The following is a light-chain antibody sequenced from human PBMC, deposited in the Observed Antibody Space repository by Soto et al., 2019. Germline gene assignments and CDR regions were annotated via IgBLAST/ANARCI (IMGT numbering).Light chain of an antibody. CDR2: DAF. CDR1: QSVGDFY. V-gene: IGKV3D-20*01. CDR3: QQYGLSPLLT. Sequence: DIVLAQSPATLSLSPGERATVSCGASQSVGDFYLAWYQQKPGLAPRLLIYDAFYRAADVPDRFSGGGSETNFTLTISSLEPEDFAVYYCQQYGLSPLLTFGGGTKVEIK. J-gene: IGKJ4*01.